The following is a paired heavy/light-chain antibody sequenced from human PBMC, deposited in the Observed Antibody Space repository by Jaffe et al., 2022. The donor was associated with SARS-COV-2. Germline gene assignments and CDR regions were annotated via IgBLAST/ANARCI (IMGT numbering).Heavy chain of an antibody. CDR3: ASQRDFYSAMDV. V-gene: IGHV4-59*01. J-gene: IGHJ6*02. CDR1: GGSINSYY. Sequence: QVQLQESGPGLVKPSETLSLTCTVSGGSINSYYWSWIRQPPGKGLEWIGYIYYSGSTNHNPSLKSRVFISIDTSKNQFSLKLSSVTAADTAVYYCASQRDFYSAMDVWGQGTTVTVSS. CDR2: IYYSGST. D-gene: IGHD1-1*01.
Light chain of an antibody. CDR2: RDS. CDR3: QVWDSNTVI. V-gene: IGLV3-9*01. J-gene: IGLJ2*01. CDR1: NIGGKN. Sequence: SYELTQPLSVSVALGQTARIPCGGNNIGGKNVHWYQQKPGQAPVLVIHRDSNRPSGIPERFSGSNSGNTATLAISRAQAGDEADYYCQVWDSNTVIFGGGTKLTVL.